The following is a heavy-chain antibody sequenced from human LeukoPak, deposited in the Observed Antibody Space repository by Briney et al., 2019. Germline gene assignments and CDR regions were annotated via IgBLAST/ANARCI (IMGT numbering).Heavy chain of an antibody. CDR2: IIPILGIA. CDR1: GGTFSSYA. J-gene: IGHJ4*02. V-gene: IGHV1-69*04. Sequence: SVKVSCKASGGTFSSYAISWVRQAPGQGLEWMGRIIPILGIANYAQKFQGRVTITADKSTSTAYMELSSLRSEDTAVYYCARVGAAAAGTYLDYWGQGTLVTVSS. D-gene: IGHD6-13*01. CDR3: ARVGAAAAGTYLDY.